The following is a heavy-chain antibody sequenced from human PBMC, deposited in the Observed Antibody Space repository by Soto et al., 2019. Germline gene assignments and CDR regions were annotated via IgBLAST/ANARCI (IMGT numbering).Heavy chain of an antibody. D-gene: IGHD6-13*01. V-gene: IGHV1-18*01. Sequence: QAQLVQSGAEVKKPGASVKDSCKASGYIFSTYGVTWVRQAPGQGLEGMGWISGYTGNTDDGQHRKGRVTLTINTSKSTAYKGLGSMRSDETAVYYCARAEVYSSSWYAMDVWGQGTTVIVSS. J-gene: IGHJ6*02. CDR2: ISGYTGNT. CDR1: GYIFSTYG. CDR3: ARAEVYSSSWYAMDV.